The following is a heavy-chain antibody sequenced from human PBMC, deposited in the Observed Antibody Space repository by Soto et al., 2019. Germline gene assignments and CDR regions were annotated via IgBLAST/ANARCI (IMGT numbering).Heavy chain of an antibody. V-gene: IGHV1-46*01. Sequence: ASVKVSCKASGYTFITSYYTHWVRQAPGQGLEWMGIINPTGTMTKYSEKFQGRLTMTRDTSTSTDYMELTTLTSEDTAVYYCARAGYRKPRSVYAFDIWGQGTMVTVSS. CDR3: ARAGYRKPRSVYAFDI. CDR1: GYTFITSYY. J-gene: IGHJ3*02. D-gene: IGHD2-15*01. CDR2: INPTGTMT.